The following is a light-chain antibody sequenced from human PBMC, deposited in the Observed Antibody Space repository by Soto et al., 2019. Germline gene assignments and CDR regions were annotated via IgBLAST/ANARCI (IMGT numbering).Light chain of an antibody. J-gene: IGKJ1*01. CDR2: GAS. Sequence: IQMTQSPSTLSASVGDRVTITCRASQAISNFLAWYQQKPGKVPKLLMYGASTLPSGVPSRFSGSGSGTDFTLTISSLQAEDVATYYCQQYGSSPWTFGQGTKVEIK. V-gene: IGKV1-27*01. CDR3: QQYGSSPWT. CDR1: QAISNF.